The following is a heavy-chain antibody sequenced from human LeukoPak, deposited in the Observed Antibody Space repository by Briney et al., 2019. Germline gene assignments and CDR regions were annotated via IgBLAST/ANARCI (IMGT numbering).Heavy chain of an antibody. D-gene: IGHD6-19*01. J-gene: IGHJ4*02. CDR3: AGTPIKAGYSSGWYDFDY. CDR2: IYYSGST. CDR1: GGSISSYY. Sequence: SETLSLTCTVSGGSISSYYWSWIRQPPGKGLEWIGYIYYSGSTNYNPSLKSRVTISVDTSKNQFSLKLSSVTAADTAVYYCAGTPIKAGYSSGWYDFDYCGQGTLVTVSS. V-gene: IGHV4-59*08.